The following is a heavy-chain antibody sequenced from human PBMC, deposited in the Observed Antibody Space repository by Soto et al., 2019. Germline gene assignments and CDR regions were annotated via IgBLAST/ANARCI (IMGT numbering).Heavy chain of an antibody. CDR2: INSAGSRT. V-gene: IGHV3-74*01. CDR3: AASIAAGGGG. Sequence: GGSLRLSCAASGFTFSSYYMHWVRQAPGKGLVWVSRINSAGSRTAYADSVKGRFTISRDNAKNTLYLQMNNLRAEDTAVYYCAASIAAGGGGWGQGTMVTVYS. J-gene: IGHJ4*02. CDR1: GFTFSSYY. D-gene: IGHD6-13*01.